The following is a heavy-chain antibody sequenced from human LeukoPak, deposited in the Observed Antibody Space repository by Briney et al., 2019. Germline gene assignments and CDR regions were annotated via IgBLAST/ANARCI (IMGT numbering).Heavy chain of an antibody. Sequence: SETLSLTCTVSGGPISSYYWSWIRQPAGKGLEWIGRIYTSGSTNYNPSLKSRVTMSVDTSKNQFSLKLSSVTAADTAVYYCARGPGVAGTAHYYMDVWGKGTTVTVSS. CDR1: GGPISSYY. J-gene: IGHJ6*03. D-gene: IGHD6-19*01. CDR2: IYTSGST. V-gene: IGHV4-4*07. CDR3: ARGPGVAGTAHYYMDV.